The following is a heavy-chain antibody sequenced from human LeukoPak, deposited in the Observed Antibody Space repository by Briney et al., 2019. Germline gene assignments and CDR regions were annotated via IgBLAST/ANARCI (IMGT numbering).Heavy chain of an antibody. V-gene: IGHV3-7*03. CDR1: GFTFSSYW. CDR3: AKALFYTSGSNFDY. Sequence: GGSLRLSCAASGFTFSSYWMSWVRQAPGKGLEWVANIKQDGSEKYYVDSVKGRFTISRDNSKNTLYLQMNSLRAEDTAVYYCAKALFYTSGSNFDYWGQGTLVTVSS. J-gene: IGHJ4*02. D-gene: IGHD6-19*01. CDR2: IKQDGSEK.